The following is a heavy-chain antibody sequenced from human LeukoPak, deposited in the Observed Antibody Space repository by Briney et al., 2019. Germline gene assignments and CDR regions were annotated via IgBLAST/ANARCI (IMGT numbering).Heavy chain of an antibody. Sequence: PGGSLRLSCAASGFTFSNYPMNWVRQAPGKGLEWVSYISSTSTTIYYADSVKGRFTISRDNTKNALYLQLSSLRAEDTAVYYCTRRPLGLQCLDYWGQGTLVTVSS. D-gene: IGHD5-24*01. CDR3: TRRPLGLQCLDY. J-gene: IGHJ4*02. V-gene: IGHV3-48*04. CDR1: GFTFSNYP. CDR2: ISSTSTTI.